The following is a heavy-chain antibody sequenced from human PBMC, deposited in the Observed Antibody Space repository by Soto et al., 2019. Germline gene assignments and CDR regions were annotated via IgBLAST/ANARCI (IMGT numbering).Heavy chain of an antibody. V-gene: IGHV4-38-2*01. CDR3: AAATLPGARFYGMDV. J-gene: IGHJ6*02. CDR1: GYSFNSVYF. CDR2: LSQNGGT. Sequence: SETLSLTCVVSGYSFNSVYFWGWRRQPPGKGGQWIGRLSQNGGTYRNTSRRGRVTLSRDTCKKQFCSKLTCETAADAGVYDHAAATLPGARFYGMDVWGQGSTVTVSS. D-gene: IGHD2-2*01.